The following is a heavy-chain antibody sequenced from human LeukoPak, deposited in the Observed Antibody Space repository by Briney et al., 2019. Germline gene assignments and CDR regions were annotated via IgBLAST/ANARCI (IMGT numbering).Heavy chain of an antibody. V-gene: IGHV4-30-2*01. Sequence: SETLSLTCAVSGGSISSGGYSWSWIRQPPGKGLEWIGYIYHSGSTNYNPSLKSRVTISVDTSKNQFSLKLSSVTAADTAVYYCARGQGGVGATLDYWGQGTLVTVSS. J-gene: IGHJ4*02. D-gene: IGHD1-26*01. CDR1: GGSISSGGYS. CDR2: IYHSGST. CDR3: ARGQGGVGATLDY.